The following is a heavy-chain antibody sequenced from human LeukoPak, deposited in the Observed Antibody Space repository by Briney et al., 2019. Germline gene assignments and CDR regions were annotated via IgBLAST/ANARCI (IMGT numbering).Heavy chain of an antibody. Sequence: SETLSLTCTVSGGSISSSSYYWGWIRQPPGKGLEWIGSIHYSGSTYYNPSLRSRVTISVDTPKNQFSLRLSSVTAADTAVYYCARVVMTTVTTIDYWGQGTLVTVSS. D-gene: IGHD4-17*01. J-gene: IGHJ4*02. CDR2: IHYSGST. V-gene: IGHV4-39*01. CDR3: ARVVMTTVTTIDY. CDR1: GGSISSSSYY.